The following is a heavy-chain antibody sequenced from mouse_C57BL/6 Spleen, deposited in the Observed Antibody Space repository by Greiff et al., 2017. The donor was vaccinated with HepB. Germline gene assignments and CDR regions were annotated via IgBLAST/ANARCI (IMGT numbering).Heavy chain of an antibody. CDR1: GYAFSSSW. CDR2: IYPGDGDT. D-gene: IGHD3-2*02. CDR3: ARGDSSGYWFAY. J-gene: IGHJ3*01. Sequence: QVQLQQSGPELVKPGASVKISCKASGYAFSSSWMNWVKQRPGKGLEWIGRIYPGDGDTNYKGKFKGKATLTEDKSSSTAYLQLSSLTSEDAAVYFCARGDSSGYWFAYWGQGTPVTVSA. V-gene: IGHV1-82*01.